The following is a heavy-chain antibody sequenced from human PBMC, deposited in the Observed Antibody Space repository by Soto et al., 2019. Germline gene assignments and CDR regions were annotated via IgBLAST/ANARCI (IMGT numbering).Heavy chain of an antibody. CDR3: ARRDGYNSGDGMDV. D-gene: IGHD5-12*01. CDR2: INHSGST. CDR1: GVSISSYY. J-gene: IGHJ6*02. V-gene: IGHV4-59*12. Sequence: SETLSLTCTVSGVSISSYYWSWIRQPPGKGLEWIGYINHSGSTNYNPSLKSRVTISVDTSKNQFSLKLSSVTAADTAVYYCARRDGYNSGDGMDVWGQGTTVTVSS.